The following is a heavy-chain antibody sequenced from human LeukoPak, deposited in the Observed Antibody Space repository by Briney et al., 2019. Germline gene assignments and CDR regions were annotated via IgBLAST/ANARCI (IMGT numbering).Heavy chain of an antibody. CDR2: MNPNSGNT. CDR1: GYTFTSYD. V-gene: IGHV1-8*01. J-gene: IGHJ4*02. CDR3: ARPMATNTPLEIRESGYEL. D-gene: IGHD5-12*01. Sequence: ASVKVSCKASGYTFTSYDINWVRRATGQGLEWMGWMNPNSGNTGYAQKFQGRVTMTRNTSISTAYMELSSLRSEDTAVYYCARPMATNTPLEIRESGYELWGQGTLVTVSS.